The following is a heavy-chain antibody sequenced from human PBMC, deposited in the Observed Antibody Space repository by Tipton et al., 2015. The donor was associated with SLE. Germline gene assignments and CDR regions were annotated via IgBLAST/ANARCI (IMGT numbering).Heavy chain of an antibody. CDR1: GYTFTSYY. J-gene: IGHJ6*02. Sequence: QSGAEVKKPGASVTISCKASGYTFTSYYMHWVRQAPGQGLEWMGIINPSGGSTTLAQRFQGRVTMTRDTSTSTLYLGLNSLASDDTAVYFCAREVRTVNDYYGLDIWGQGTTVTVSS. V-gene: IGHV1-46*01. CDR3: AREVRTVNDYYGLDI. CDR2: INPSGGST. D-gene: IGHD4-11*01.